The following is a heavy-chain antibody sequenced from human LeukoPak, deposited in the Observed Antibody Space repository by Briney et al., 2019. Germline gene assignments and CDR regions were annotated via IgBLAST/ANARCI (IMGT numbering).Heavy chain of an antibody. CDR2: IKPDGSEQ. CDR1: GLTLSGYW. Sequence: PGGSLRHSRAAPGLTLSGYWMNWVRQAPGKGREWVANIKPDGSEQYYVDSVKGRFTISRDNAKNSLYLQMTSLRAEDTAVYYCARGSGDYSGQGTLVTVSS. V-gene: IGHV3-7*04. J-gene: IGHJ4*02. CDR3: ARGSGDY.